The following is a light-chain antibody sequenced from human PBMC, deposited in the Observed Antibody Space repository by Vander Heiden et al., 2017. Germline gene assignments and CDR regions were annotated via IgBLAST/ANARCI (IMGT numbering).Light chain of an antibody. CDR3: AEWAVNLRGFI. J-gene: IGLJ1*01. Sequence: QSVLIQPPSVSGTPGQTVTISCSGSNSNIGSSSVHWYQQLPGTEPKLLIVCQDQRPSGVPDRLVCSKAGTYASRATRGLRSDEEADDYCAEWAVNLRGFIFGTGTKVTVL. CDR2: CQD. V-gene: IGLV1-47*02. CDR1: NSNIGSSS.